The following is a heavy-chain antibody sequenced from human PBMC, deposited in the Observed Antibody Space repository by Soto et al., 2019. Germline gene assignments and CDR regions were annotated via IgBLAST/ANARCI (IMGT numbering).Heavy chain of an antibody. CDR1: GGTFSSYA. Sequence: SVKVSCKASGGTFSSYAISWVRQAPGQGLEWMGGIIPIFGTANYAQKFQGRVTITADESTSTAYMELSSLRSEDTAVYYCASFRRPYGSWSYYPDYWGQGTLVTVSS. CDR2: IIPIFGTA. CDR3: ASFRRPYGSWSYYPDY. J-gene: IGHJ4*02. V-gene: IGHV1-69*13. D-gene: IGHD3-10*01.